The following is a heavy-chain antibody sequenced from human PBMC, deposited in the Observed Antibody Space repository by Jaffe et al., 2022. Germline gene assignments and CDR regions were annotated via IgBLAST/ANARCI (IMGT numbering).Heavy chain of an antibody. V-gene: IGHV3-30*02. D-gene: IGHD5-18*01. Sequence: QVQLVESGGGVVQPGGSLRLSCAASGFTFSSYGMHWVRQAPGKGLEWVAFIRYDGSNKYYADSVKGRFTISRDNSKNTLYLQMNSLRAEDTAVYYCAKDQGYSYGYGIDYWGQGTLVTVSS. J-gene: IGHJ4*02. CDR1: GFTFSSYG. CDR2: IRYDGSNK. CDR3: AKDQGYSYGYGIDY.